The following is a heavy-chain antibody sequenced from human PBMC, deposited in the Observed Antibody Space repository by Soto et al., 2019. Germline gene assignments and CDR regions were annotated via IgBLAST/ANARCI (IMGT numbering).Heavy chain of an antibody. CDR2: ILPIPGIT. Sequence: SVKVSCKASGGTFSSYATSWVRQAPGQGLEWMGRILPIPGITNYAQKFQGRVTITADKSTSTAYMELSSLRSEDTAVYYCARDQLLADYYYYYLDVWGKGTTVTVSS. CDR3: ARDQLLADYYYYYLDV. D-gene: IGHD3-3*02. CDR1: GGTFSSYA. J-gene: IGHJ6*03. V-gene: IGHV1-69*04.